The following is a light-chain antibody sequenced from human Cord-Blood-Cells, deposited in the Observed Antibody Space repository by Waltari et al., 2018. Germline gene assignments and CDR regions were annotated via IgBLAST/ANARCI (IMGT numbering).Light chain of an antibody. V-gene: IGLV2-23*03. CDR1: RSDVGSYNL. Sequence: QSALTQPASVSASPGQSITISRTGTRSDVGSYNLVSWDQQHPGKAPKLMIYEGSKRPSGVSNRFSGSKSGNTASLTIYGLQAEDEADYYCCSYAGSSTFVFGGGTELTVI. CDR2: EGS. CDR3: CSYAGSSTFV. J-gene: IGLJ3*02.